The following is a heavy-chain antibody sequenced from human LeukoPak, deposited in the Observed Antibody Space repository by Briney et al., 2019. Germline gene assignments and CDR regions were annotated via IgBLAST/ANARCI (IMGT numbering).Heavy chain of an antibody. CDR3: ARGRRGVTLLDY. V-gene: IGHV4-59*01. CDR1: GGSISSYY. J-gene: IGHJ4*02. Sequence: SETLSLTCTVSGGSISSYYWSWIRQPPGKGLEWIGYIYYSGSTNYNPSLKSRVTISVDTSKNQFPLKLSSVTAADTAVYYCARGRRGVTLLDYWGQGTLVTVSS. D-gene: IGHD3-16*01. CDR2: IYYSGST.